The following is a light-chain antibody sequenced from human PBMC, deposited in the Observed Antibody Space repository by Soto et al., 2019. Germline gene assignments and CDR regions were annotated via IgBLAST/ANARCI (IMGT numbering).Light chain of an antibody. V-gene: IGKV1-5*03. CDR3: QQYSTYSRT. J-gene: IGKJ2*01. Sequence: DIQLTQSPSSLSASVGDTVTISCRASQSISIWLAWYQQKPGKAPKVLIYKASTLEAGVPSRFSGSGSGTEFTLSISSLQPDDFSTYYCQQYSTYSRTFGQGTKLEIK. CDR2: KAS. CDR1: QSISIW.